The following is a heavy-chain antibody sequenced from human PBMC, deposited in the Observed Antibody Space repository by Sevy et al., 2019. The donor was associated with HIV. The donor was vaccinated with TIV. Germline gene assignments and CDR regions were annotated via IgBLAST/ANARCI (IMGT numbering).Heavy chain of an antibody. CDR2: ISYDERDI. Sequence: GGSLRLSCAASGFTFSDYAMHWVRQAPGKGLEWLSYISYDERDIYYLDSVRGRFSVSRDISKRTLFLQMNDLGPEDTAVYYCARRDVNHQYLMDYWGQGILVTVSS. V-gene: IGHV3-30*03. J-gene: IGHJ4*02. CDR3: ARRDVNHQYLMDY. D-gene: IGHD2-8*01. CDR1: GFTFSDYA.